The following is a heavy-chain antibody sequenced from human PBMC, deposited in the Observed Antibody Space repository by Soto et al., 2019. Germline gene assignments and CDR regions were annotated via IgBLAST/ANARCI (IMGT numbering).Heavy chain of an antibody. CDR3: AKGSTWRVDP. V-gene: IGHV4-4*02. CDR1: GGSVSADEW. Sequence: QVQLQESGPGLVKPSETLSLTCAVSGGSVSADEWWSWVRQTPERGLEWIGEIYQSGITNYNPSLNSRVTISLDKSKNQFSLKLSSVTAADMAVYYCAKGSTWRVDPWGQGTLVTVSS. D-gene: IGHD3-3*01. CDR2: IYQSGIT. J-gene: IGHJ5*02.